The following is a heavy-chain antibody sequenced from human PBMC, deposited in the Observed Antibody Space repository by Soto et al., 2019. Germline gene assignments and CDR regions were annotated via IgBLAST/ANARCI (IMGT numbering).Heavy chain of an antibody. V-gene: IGHV3-74*01. CDR3: ARVYCSGRGCYPLEY. CDR2: INSDGSST. D-gene: IGHD2-15*01. Sequence: PGGSLRLSCAASGFTFSSYWMHWVRQAPGKGLVWVSRINSDGSSTSSADSAKGRFTISGDNAKNTLYLQMNSLRAEDTAVYYCARVYCSGRGCYPLEYWGQGPLVTVSS. CDR1: GFTFSSYW. J-gene: IGHJ4*02.